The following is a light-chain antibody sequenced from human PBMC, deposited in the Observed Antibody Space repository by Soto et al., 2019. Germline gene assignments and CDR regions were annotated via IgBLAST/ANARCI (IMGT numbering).Light chain of an antibody. CDR2: DNN. CDR1: SSNIGNNY. J-gene: IGLJ2*01. V-gene: IGLV1-51*01. CDR3: GRWDSSLSAVV. Sequence: QSVLTQPPSVSAAPGQKVTISCSGSSSNIGNNYVSWYQQLPGTAPKLLIYDNNKRPSGIPDRFSGSKSGTSATLGITGLQTGDEADYYCGRWDSSLSAVVFGGGIKLTVL.